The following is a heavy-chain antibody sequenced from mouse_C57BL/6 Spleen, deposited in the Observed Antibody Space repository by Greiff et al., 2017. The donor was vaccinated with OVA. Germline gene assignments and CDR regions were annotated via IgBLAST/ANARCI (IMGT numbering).Heavy chain of an antibody. CDR3: ASRGHGYTGAMDY. D-gene: IGHD2-14*01. J-gene: IGHJ4*01. Sequence: QVQLQQPGAELVRPGTSVKLSCKASVYTFTSYWMHWVKQRPGQGLEWIGVIDPSDSYTNYNQKFKGKATLTVDTSSSTAYMQLSSLTSEDSAVYYCASRGHGYTGAMDYWGQGTSVTVSS. CDR1: VYTFTSYW. CDR2: IDPSDSYT. V-gene: IGHV1-59*01.